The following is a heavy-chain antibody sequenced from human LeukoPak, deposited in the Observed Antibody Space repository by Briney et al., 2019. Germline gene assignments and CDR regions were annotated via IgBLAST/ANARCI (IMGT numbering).Heavy chain of an antibody. V-gene: IGHV3-21*01. J-gene: IGHJ6*02. CDR3: ARASGSGDFLSGMDV. D-gene: IGHD4-17*01. CDR1: GFTFSAYS. Sequence: GGSLRLSCAASGFTFSAYSMNWVRQAPGKGPEWVSSISSGTTYIYYADSVKGRFTISRDSAKNSLYLQMNSLGAEDTAVYYRARASGSGDFLSGMDVWGQGTTVTVSS. CDR2: ISSGTTYI.